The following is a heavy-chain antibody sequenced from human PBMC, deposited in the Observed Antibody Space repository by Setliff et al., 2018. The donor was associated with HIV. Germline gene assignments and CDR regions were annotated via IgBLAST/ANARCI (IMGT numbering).Heavy chain of an antibody. CDR1: GYTFTSYY. Sequence: ASVKVSCKASGYTFTSYYMHWLRQAPGQRPEWMGWVNTGKGDTKYSQRFQDRLTITTDSSASSVYMELSSLSSDDTAIYYCARDRFTLTSSIFGFWGHGTLVTVSS. J-gene: IGHJ4*01. V-gene: IGHV1-3*04. D-gene: IGHD3-3*01. CDR2: VNTGKGDT. CDR3: ARDRFTLTSSIFGF.